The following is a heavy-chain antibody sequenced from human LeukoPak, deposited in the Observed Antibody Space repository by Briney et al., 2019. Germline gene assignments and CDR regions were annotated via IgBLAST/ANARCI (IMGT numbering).Heavy chain of an antibody. Sequence: YDGSNKYYADSVKGRFTISRHNSKNTLYLQMNTLRAETTAVYYCAKPSDYGRNYAAFAIWGQGTMVTVSS. J-gene: IGHJ3*02. V-gene: IGHV3-30*02. CDR3: AKPSDYGRNYAAFAI. D-gene: IGHD4-23*01. CDR2: YDGSNK.